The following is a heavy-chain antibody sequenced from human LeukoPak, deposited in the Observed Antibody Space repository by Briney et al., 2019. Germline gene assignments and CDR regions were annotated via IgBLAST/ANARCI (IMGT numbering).Heavy chain of an antibody. CDR1: GFTFSSYE. CDR3: ARDRPWIPFDY. CDR2: ISSSGSTI. V-gene: IGHV3-48*03. J-gene: IGHJ4*02. Sequence: GGSLRLSCAASGFTFSSYEMNWVRQAPGKGLEWVSYISSSGSTIYYADSMKGRFTISRDNAKNSLYLQMNSLRAEDTAVYYCARDRPWIPFDYWGQGTLVTVSS. D-gene: IGHD5-12*01.